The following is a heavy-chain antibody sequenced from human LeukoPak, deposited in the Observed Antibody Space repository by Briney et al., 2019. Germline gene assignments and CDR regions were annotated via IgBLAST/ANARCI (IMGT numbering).Heavy chain of an antibody. Sequence: SETLSLTCTVSGGSISSSSHYWGWIRQPPGKGVEWIGSIYYSGSTYYNPSLKSRVTISVDTSKNQFSLKLSSVTAADTAVYYCARASSGWGAAARALDYWGQGTLVTVSS. CDR3: ARASSGWGAAARALDY. CDR2: IYYSGST. V-gene: IGHV4-39*07. J-gene: IGHJ4*02. CDR1: GGSISSSSHY. D-gene: IGHD6-13*01.